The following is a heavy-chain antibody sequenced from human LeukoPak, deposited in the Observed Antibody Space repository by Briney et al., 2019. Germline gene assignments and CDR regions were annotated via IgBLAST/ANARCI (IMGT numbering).Heavy chain of an antibody. CDR2: INHSGST. CDR1: GGSFSGYY. J-gene: IGHJ4*02. Sequence: PSETLSLTCAVYGGSFSGYYWSWIRQPPGKGLEWIGEINHSGSTNYNPSLKSRVTISVDTSKNQFSLKLSSVTAADTAVYYCATFSTNWNRVDYWGQGTLVTVSS. CDR3: ATFSTNWNRVDY. V-gene: IGHV4-34*01. D-gene: IGHD1-1*01.